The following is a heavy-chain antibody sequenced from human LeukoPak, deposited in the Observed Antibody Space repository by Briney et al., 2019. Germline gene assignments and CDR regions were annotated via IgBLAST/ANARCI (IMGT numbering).Heavy chain of an antibody. V-gene: IGHV4-59*08. Sequence: SETLSLTCTVSGGSISSYYWSWIRQPPGKGLGWIGYIYYSGSTNYNPSLKSRVTISVDTSKNQFSLKLSSVTAADTAVYYCAISYSYGPPRFWGQGTLVTVSS. CDR3: AISYSYGPPRF. D-gene: IGHD5-18*01. CDR1: GGSISSYY. CDR2: IYYSGST. J-gene: IGHJ1*01.